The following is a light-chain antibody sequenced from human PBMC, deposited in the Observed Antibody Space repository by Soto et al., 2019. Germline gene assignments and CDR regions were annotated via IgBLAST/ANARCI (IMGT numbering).Light chain of an antibody. CDR1: SSDVGGYNY. CDR3: SSYTSISTHVV. J-gene: IGLJ2*01. Sequence: QSALTQPASVSGSPGQSITISCTGTSSDVGGYNYVSWYQQHPGKAPKLMIYDVSNRPSGVSNRFSGSKSGNTASLTISGLQAEDEADYYGSSYTSISTHVVFGGGTKLTVL. CDR2: DVS. V-gene: IGLV2-14*01.